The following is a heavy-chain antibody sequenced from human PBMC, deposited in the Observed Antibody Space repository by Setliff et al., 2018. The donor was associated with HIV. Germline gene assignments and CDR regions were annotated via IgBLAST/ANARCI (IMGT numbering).Heavy chain of an antibody. CDR1: GGSISSGDYY. J-gene: IGHJ4*02. CDR2: IYHSGST. D-gene: IGHD1-26*01. V-gene: IGHV4-39*07. CDR3: ARDRRIVGATGGIDY. Sequence: TLSLTCTVSGGSISSGDYYWGWIRQPPGKGLEWIGSIYHSGSTYYNPSLKSRVTISVDTSKNQFSLKLSSVTAADTAVYYCARDRRIVGATGGIDYWGQGTLVTVSS.